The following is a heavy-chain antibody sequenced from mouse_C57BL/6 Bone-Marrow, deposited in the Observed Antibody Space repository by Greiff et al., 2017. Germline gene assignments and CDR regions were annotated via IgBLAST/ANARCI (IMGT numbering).Heavy chain of an antibody. CDR1: GYTFTSYW. Sequence: VQLQQPGAELVMPGASVKLSCKASGYTFTSYWMHWVKQRPGQGLEWIGEIDPSDSYTNYNQKFKGKSTLPVAKSSSPAYMQLNILTSEGSAVYDCALHYYGSSDYFDYWGQGTTLTVAS. CDR2: IDPSDSYT. J-gene: IGHJ2*01. CDR3: ALHYYGSSDYFDY. D-gene: IGHD1-1*01. V-gene: IGHV1-69*01.